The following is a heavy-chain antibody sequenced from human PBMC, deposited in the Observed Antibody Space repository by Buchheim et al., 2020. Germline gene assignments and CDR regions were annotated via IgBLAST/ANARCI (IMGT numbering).Heavy chain of an antibody. D-gene: IGHD3-3*01. CDR1: GFTFSSYW. J-gene: IGHJ6*02. CDR3: ARSSRSGYQYYYYGMDV. CDR2: INSDGSST. Sequence: EVQLVESRGGLVQPGGSLRLSCAASGFTFSSYWMHWVRQAPGKGLVWVSRINSDGSSTSYADSVKGRFTISRDNAKNTLYLQMNSLRAEDTAVYYCARSSRSGYQYYYYGMDVWGQGTT. V-gene: IGHV3-74*01.